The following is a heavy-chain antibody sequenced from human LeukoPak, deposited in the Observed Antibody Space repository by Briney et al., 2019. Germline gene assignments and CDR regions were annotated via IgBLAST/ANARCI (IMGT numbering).Heavy chain of an antibody. CDR2: IKQDGSEK. Sequence: QSGGPRRLSCAAPGFTFITYWMSWVRKAPGKGLEWVANIKQDGSEKYYMDSVKGRFTISRDNAKNSLYLQMNSLRAEDTAVYYCVKDQAQVYGYFDSWGLGTLVTVSS. CDR3: VKDQAQVYGYFDS. CDR1: GFTFITYW. J-gene: IGHJ4*02. V-gene: IGHV3-7*01. D-gene: IGHD6-6*01.